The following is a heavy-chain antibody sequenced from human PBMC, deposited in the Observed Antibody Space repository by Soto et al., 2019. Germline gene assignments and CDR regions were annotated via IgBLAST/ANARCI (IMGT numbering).Heavy chain of an antibody. V-gene: IGHV3-30*04. CDR2: ISYDGSNK. J-gene: IGHJ3*02. D-gene: IGHD2-2*02. Sequence: GGSLRLSCAASGFTFSSYAMHWVRQAPGKGLEWVAVISYDGSNKYYADSGKGRFTISRDNSKNTLYLQMNSLRAEDTAVEYCARKISCRRTSCYKGAFDIWGQGTMVTVSS. CDR1: GFTFSSYA. CDR3: ARKISCRRTSCYKGAFDI.